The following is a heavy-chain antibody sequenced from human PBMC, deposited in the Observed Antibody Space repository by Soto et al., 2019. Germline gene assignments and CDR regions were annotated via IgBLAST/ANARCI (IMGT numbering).Heavy chain of an antibody. J-gene: IGHJ4*02. Sequence: SETLSLTCTVSGGSISSSSYYWGWIRQPPGKGLEWIGSIYYSGSTYYNPSLKIRVTISVDTSKNQFSLKLSSVTAADTAVYYCARQGNPNCSGGSCYLTSDYWGQGTLVTVSS. CDR3: ARQGNPNCSGGSCYLTSDY. V-gene: IGHV4-39*01. D-gene: IGHD2-15*01. CDR1: GGSISSSSYY. CDR2: IYYSGST.